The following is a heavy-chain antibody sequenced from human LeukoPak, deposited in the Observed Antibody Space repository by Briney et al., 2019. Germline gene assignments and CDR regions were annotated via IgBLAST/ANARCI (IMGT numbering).Heavy chain of an antibody. CDR3: AKDSGRSYDSSGYSAYYFDY. CDR2: ISWNSGSI. D-gene: IGHD3-22*01. CDR1: GFTFDDYA. V-gene: IGHV3-9*01. Sequence: PGRSLRLSCAASGFTFDDYAMHWVRQAPGKGLEWVSGISWNSGSIGYADSVKGRFTISRDNAKNSLYLQMNSPRAEDTALYYCAKDSGRSYDSSGYSAYYFDYWGQGTLVTVSS. J-gene: IGHJ4*02.